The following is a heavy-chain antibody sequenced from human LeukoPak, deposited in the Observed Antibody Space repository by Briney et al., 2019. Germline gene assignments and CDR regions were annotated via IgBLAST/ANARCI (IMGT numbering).Heavy chain of an antibody. CDR3: ARPSYSGSYGVMYYFDY. CDR1: GYSFTTFW. Sequence: GESLKISCKASGYSFTTFWIAWVRQMPGKGLEWMGIIYPFDSKTKYSPSFQGQVTISADESISTAYLQWTSLKASDTAIYYCARPSYSGSYGVMYYFDYWGQGSLVTVSS. CDR2: IYPFDSKT. J-gene: IGHJ4*02. V-gene: IGHV5-51*01. D-gene: IGHD1-26*01.